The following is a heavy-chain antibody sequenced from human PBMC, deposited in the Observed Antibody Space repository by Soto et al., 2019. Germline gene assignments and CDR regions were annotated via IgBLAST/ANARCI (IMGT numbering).Heavy chain of an antibody. J-gene: IGHJ4*02. D-gene: IGHD1-1*01. V-gene: IGHV4-34*01. CDR1: GGSFSGYY. CDR3: ATEPGGNDY. Sequence: SETLSLTCAVYGGSFSGYYWSWIRQPPGKGLEWIGEINHSGSTNYNPSLKSRVTISVDTSKNQFSLKLSSVTAADTAVYYCATEPGGNDYWGQGTLVTVSS. CDR2: INHSGST.